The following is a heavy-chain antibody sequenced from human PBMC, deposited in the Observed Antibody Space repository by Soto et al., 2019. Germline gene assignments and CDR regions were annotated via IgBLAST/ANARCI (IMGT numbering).Heavy chain of an antibody. J-gene: IGHJ6*03. CDR3: AKTPQSTYYDFWSGLTELSYYYYYMDV. CDR2: ISYDGSNK. Sequence: GGSLRLSCAASGFTFSSYGMHWVHQAPGKGLEWVAVISYDGSNKYYADTVKGRFTISRENSKNTLYLQMNSLRAEDTAVYYCAKTPQSTYYDFWSGLTELSYYYYYMDVWGKGTTVTVSS. V-gene: IGHV3-30*18. CDR1: GFTFSSYG. D-gene: IGHD3-3*01.